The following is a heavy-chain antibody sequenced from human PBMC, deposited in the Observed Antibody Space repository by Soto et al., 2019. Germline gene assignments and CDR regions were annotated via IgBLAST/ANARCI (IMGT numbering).Heavy chain of an antibody. V-gene: IGHV3-43*01. CDR1: GFTFYDYT. Sequence: PWGSLRLSCAASGFTFYDYTIHFFRHFAFRGLEWVSLISWDGGSTYYADSVKGRFTISRDNSKNSLYLQMNSLRTDDTASYYCAKDVIAARPYYYFGLDVWGQGTTVTVSS. CDR2: ISWDGGST. J-gene: IGHJ6*02. CDR3: AKDVIAARPYYYFGLDV. D-gene: IGHD6-6*01.